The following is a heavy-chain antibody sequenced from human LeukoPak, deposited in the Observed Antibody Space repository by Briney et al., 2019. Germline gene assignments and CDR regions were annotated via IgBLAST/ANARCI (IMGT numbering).Heavy chain of an antibody. CDR2: IKQDGSEK. V-gene: IGHV3-7*01. D-gene: IGHD3-16*02. CDR3: ARVAGITFGGVIVSLYDFDY. J-gene: IGHJ4*02. Sequence: GGSLRLSCAASGFTFSSYWMSWVRQAPGKGLEWVANIKQDGSEKYYVDSVKGRFTISRDNAKNSLYLQMNSLRAEDTALYYCARVAGITFGGVIVSLYDFDYWGQGTLVTVSS. CDR1: GFTFSSYW.